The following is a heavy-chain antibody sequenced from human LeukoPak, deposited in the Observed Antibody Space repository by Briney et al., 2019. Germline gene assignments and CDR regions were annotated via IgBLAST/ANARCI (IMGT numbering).Heavy chain of an antibody. J-gene: IGHJ5*02. D-gene: IGHD6-13*01. V-gene: IGHV4-30-4*01. CDR2: IYYSGST. CDR3: AGKAAAGRLDP. CDR1: GGSISSGDYY. Sequence: SETLSLTCTVSGGSISSGDYYWSWIRQPPGKGLEWIGYIYYSGSTYYNPSLKSRVTISVDTAKNQFSLKLHSVTAADTAVYYCAGKAAAGRLDPWSQGTLVTVSS.